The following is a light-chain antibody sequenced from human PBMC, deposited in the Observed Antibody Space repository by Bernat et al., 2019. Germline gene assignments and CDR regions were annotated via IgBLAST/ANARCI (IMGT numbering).Light chain of an antibody. Sequence: SFDLTQPPSVSVSPRQTARITCSGDTLAKQYVNWYQQKPGQAPLQVIYKDIERPSGTPERFSGSSSGTTVTLTISEVQTEDEADYYCQSADNSGTYPVFGGGTQLTVL. CDR3: QSADNSGTYPV. CDR1: TLAKQY. J-gene: IGLJ7*01. V-gene: IGLV3-25*03. CDR2: KDI.